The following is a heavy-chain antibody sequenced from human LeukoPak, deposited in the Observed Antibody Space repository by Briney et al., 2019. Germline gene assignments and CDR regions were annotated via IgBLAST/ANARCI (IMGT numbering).Heavy chain of an antibody. V-gene: IGHV4-4*07. CDR3: AREHRDYEGSGYYVDY. D-gene: IGHD3-3*01. J-gene: IGHJ4*02. Sequence: PSETLSLTCTVSGGSISGYYWNWIRQPAGKGLEWIGRIYHSGSTDYNSSFRSRLTMSVDTSKSQFSLKLTSVTAADTAVYYCAREHRDYEGSGYYVDYWGQGTLVTVSS. CDR2: IYHSGST. CDR1: GGSISGYY.